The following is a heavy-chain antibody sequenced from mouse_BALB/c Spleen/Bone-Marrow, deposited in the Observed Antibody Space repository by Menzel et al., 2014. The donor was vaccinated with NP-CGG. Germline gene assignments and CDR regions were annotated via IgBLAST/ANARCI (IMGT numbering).Heavy chain of an antibody. CDR1: GFDFSRYW. V-gene: IGHV4-2*02. CDR2: INPGSSTI. CDR3: ASLGNYGSHDN. Sequence: EVQRVESGGGLVQPGGSLNLACVASGFDFSRYWMSWARQAPGKGQEWIGEINPGSSTINYSPSLKDKFIISRDNAKNTLYLQMSKVRSADTALYYYASLGNYGSHDNWGQGTTLTVSS. J-gene: IGHJ2*01. D-gene: IGHD1-2*01.